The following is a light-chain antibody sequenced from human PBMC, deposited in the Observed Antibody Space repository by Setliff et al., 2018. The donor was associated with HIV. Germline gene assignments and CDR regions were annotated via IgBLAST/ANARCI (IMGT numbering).Light chain of an antibody. CDR3: QVWDSSTDHTYV. Sequence: SYELTQPPSVSVAPGKTARITCGGNNIGSKSVHWYQQKPGQAPILVIYYDNDRPSGIPERFAGSNSGNTATLTISRVEAGDEADYYCQVWDSSTDHTYVFGTGTKGTVL. CDR1: NIGSKS. V-gene: IGLV3-21*04. J-gene: IGLJ1*01. CDR2: YDN.